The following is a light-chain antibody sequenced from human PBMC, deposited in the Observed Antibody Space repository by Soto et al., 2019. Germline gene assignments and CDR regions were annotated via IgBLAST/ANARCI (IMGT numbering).Light chain of an antibody. CDR3: QQYNGYSHS. CDR2: DAT. Sequence: DIQMTQSPSTLSASVGDRVTITCRADQSITRWLAWFQQKPGKAPSLLIDDATNFQPGVPSRFSSSGSGTEFTLTISSLQPDDFATYYCQQYNGYSHSFGQGTRVEIK. V-gene: IGKV1-5*01. CDR1: QSITRW. J-gene: IGKJ2*01.